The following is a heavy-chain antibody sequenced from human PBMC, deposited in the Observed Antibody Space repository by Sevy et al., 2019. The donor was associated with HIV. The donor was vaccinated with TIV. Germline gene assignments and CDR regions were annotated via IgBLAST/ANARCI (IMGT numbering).Heavy chain of an antibody. CDR3: ARSYYYDSSGYYGDYYFDY. D-gene: IGHD3-22*01. V-gene: IGHV1-18*04. CDR2: ISAYNGNT. Sequence: ASVKVSCKASGYTFTSYGISWVRQAPGQGLEWMGWISAYNGNTNYAQKLQGRVTMTTDTSTRTAYMELRSLRSDDTAVYYCARSYYYDSSGYYGDYYFDYWGQGTLVTVSS. CDR1: GYTFTSYG. J-gene: IGHJ4*02.